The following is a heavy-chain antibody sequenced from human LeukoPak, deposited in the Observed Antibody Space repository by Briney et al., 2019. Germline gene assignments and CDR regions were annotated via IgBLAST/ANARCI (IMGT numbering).Heavy chain of an antibody. CDR3: ARQYYYDSPFDY. J-gene: IGHJ4*02. V-gene: IGHV4-59*01. CDR2: MYYSGST. Sequence: SETLSLTGTVSGGSISSYYWSWIRQPPGKGLEWIGYMYYSGSTNYNPSLKSRVTISVDTSKNQFSLKLSSVTAADTAVYYCARQYYYDSPFDYWGQGTLVTVSS. CDR1: GGSISSYY. D-gene: IGHD3-22*01.